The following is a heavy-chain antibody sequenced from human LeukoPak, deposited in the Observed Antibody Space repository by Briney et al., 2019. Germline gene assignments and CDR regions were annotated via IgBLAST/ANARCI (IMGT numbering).Heavy chain of an antibody. V-gene: IGHV4-39*01. CDR3: ARRQLAYYYGMDV. CDR2: IYYSGST. J-gene: IGHJ6*02. D-gene: IGHD5-18*01. CDR1: GGSISSSSYY. Sequence: SETLSLTCTVSGGSISSSSYYWGWIRQPPGKGLEWIGSIYYSGSTYYNPSLKSRVTISVDTSKNQFSLKLSSVTAADTAVYCCARRQLAYYYGMDVWGQGTTVTVSS.